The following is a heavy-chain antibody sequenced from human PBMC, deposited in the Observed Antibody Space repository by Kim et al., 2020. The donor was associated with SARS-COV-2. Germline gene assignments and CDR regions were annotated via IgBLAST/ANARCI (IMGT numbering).Heavy chain of an antibody. CDR3: ARARYYDFWTRSAFDI. CDR2: ISSNGGST. CDR1: GFTFSSYA. D-gene: IGHD3-3*01. J-gene: IGHJ3*02. Sequence: GGSLRLSCAASGFTFSSYAMHWVRQAPGKGLEYVSVISSNGGSTYYANSVKGRFTISRDNSKNTLYLQMGSLRAEDMAVYYCARARYYDFWTRSAFDIWG. V-gene: IGHV3-64*01.